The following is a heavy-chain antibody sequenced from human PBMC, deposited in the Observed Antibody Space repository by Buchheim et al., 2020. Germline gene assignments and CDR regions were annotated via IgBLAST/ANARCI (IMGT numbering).Heavy chain of an antibody. CDR3: AKDTSGYYRDFDY. Sequence: QVQLVESGGGVVQPGRSLRLSCAASGFTFSSYAMHWVRQAPGKGLEWVAVISYDGSNKYYADSVKGRFTISRDNSKNTLYLQMNSLRAEDTAVYYCAKDTSGYYRDFDYWGQGTL. J-gene: IGHJ4*02. D-gene: IGHD3-22*01. CDR2: ISYDGSNK. V-gene: IGHV3-30-3*01. CDR1: GFTFSSYA.